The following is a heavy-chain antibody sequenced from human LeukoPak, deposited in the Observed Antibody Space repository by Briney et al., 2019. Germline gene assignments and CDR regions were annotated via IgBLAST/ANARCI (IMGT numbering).Heavy chain of an antibody. CDR1: GYTFTSYY. D-gene: IGHD2-21*02. V-gene: IGHV1-46*01. Sequence: ASVKVSCKASGYTFTSYYMHWVRQAPGQGLEWMGIINPSGGSTSYAQKFQGRVTMTRDTSTSTVYMELSSLRSEDTAVYYCVRDLVVTASRRWFDPWGQGTLVTVSS. J-gene: IGHJ5*02. CDR2: INPSGGST. CDR3: VRDLVVTASRRWFDP.